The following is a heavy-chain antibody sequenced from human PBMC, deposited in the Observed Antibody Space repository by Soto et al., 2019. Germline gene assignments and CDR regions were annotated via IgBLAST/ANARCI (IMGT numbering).Heavy chain of an antibody. D-gene: IGHD4-4*01. CDR2: ISNDGSNK. Sequence: PGGSLRLSCAASGFIFSNYGAHWVRQAPGKGLEWVAVISNDGSNKYYADSVKGRFTISRDNSKNTLFLQMDSLRADDTAVYYCARDGHYSNSPYYFDYWGQGTLVTVSS. CDR3: ARDGHYSNSPYYFDY. J-gene: IGHJ4*02. V-gene: IGHV3-30*03. CDR1: GFIFSNYG.